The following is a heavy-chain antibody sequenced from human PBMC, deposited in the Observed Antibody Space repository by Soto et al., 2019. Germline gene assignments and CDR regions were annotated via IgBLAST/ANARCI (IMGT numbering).Heavy chain of an antibody. V-gene: IGHV5-51*01. CDR1: GYSFTSYW. J-gene: IGHJ1*01. Sequence: GESLKISCKGSGYSFTSYWIGWVRQMPGKGLEWMGIIYPGDSDTRYSPSFQGQVTISADKSISTAYPQWSSLKASDTAMYYCARPYYDFWSGYPEYFQHXGQGTMVTVS. D-gene: IGHD3-3*01. CDR2: IYPGDSDT. CDR3: ARPYYDFWSGYPEYFQH.